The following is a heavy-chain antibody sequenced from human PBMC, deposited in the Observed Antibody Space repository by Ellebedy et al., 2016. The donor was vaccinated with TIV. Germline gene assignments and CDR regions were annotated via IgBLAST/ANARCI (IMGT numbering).Heavy chain of an antibody. V-gene: IGHV3-23*01. Sequence: GESLKISCAVSGLTFSSHGMSWVRQAPGKGLEWVSGLTASGDSTYYADSVKGRFTISIDNSKNTLYLQMNSLRVDDTAVYYGVVTGWRGGTIVPFTYWGQGSLVTVSS. J-gene: IGHJ4*02. CDR1: GLTFSSHG. D-gene: IGHD2-21*02. CDR2: LTASGDST. CDR3: VVTGWRGGTIVPFTY.